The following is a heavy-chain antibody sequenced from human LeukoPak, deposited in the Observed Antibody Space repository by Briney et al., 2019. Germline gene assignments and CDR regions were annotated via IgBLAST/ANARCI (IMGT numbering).Heavy chain of an antibody. D-gene: IGHD6-13*01. Sequence: PSETLSLTCTVSGGSISSYYWSWIRQPPGKGLEWIGYIYYSGSTNYNPSLKSRVTISVDTSKNQLSLKLSSVTAADTAVYYCAGSYSSSWSWYFDLWGRGTLVTVSS. CDR1: GGSISSYY. J-gene: IGHJ2*01. CDR2: IYYSGST. V-gene: IGHV4-59*08. CDR3: AGSYSSSWSWYFDL.